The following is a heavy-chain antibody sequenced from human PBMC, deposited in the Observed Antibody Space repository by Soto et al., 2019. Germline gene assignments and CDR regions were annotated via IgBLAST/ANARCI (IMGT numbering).Heavy chain of an antibody. J-gene: IGHJ4*02. CDR1: GDSVNTSDW. V-gene: IGHV4-4*02. Sequence: QVQLQESGPGLVKPSGTLSLTCAVSGDSVNTSDWWNWVRQPPGKGLAWFGEIYHDGNIYYNPARNSRLTISLDKAKNQLSLELTSVTATDTAIYYCAREHQMSDTWSFDFWCQATPVTVSS. CDR2: IYHDGNI. CDR3: AREHQMSDTWSFDF. D-gene: IGHD2-2*01.